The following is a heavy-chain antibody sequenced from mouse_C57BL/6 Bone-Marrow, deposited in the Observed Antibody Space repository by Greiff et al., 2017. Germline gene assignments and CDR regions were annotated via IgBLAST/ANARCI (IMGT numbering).Heavy chain of an antibody. Sequence: QVQLKQSGAELVKPGASVKISCKASGYAFSSYWMNWVKQRPGKGLEWIGQIYPGDGDTNYNGKFKGKATLTADKSSSTASMQLSSRTSEDSAVYFCARNWDGGYYFDYWGQGTTLTVSS. V-gene: IGHV1-80*01. D-gene: IGHD4-1*01. CDR2: IYPGDGDT. CDR3: ARNWDGGYYFDY. J-gene: IGHJ2*01. CDR1: GYAFSSYW.